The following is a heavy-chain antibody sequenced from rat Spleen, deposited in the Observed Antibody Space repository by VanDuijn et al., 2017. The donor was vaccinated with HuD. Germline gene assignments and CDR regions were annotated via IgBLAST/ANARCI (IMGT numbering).Heavy chain of an antibody. V-gene: IGHV5-58*01. D-gene: IGHD2-1*01. CDR1: GFTFNSHW. Sequence: EVQLVETGGGLVQPGGSLKLSCVASGFTFNSHWMYWIRQAPGKGLEWVSSINIDGGSTYYPDAVKGRFNISRDNAENTVYLQMISLRSEDTATYYCAKGEAGAYLGYFDFWGQGVMVTVSA. J-gene: IGHJ2*01. CDR2: INIDGGST. CDR3: AKGEAGAYLGYFDF.